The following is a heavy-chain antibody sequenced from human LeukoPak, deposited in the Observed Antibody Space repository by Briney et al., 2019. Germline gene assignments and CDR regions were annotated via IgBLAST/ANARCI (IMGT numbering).Heavy chain of an antibody. Sequence: PGGSLRLSCAASGFTFSGYAMSWVRQAPGKGLEWVSAISGSGGSTYYADSVKGRFTISRDNSKNTLYLQMNSLRAEDTAVYYCAKDSRYSSSWYYWGQGTLVTVSS. D-gene: IGHD6-13*01. CDR1: GFTFSGYA. J-gene: IGHJ4*02. V-gene: IGHV3-23*01. CDR2: ISGSGGST. CDR3: AKDSRYSSSWYY.